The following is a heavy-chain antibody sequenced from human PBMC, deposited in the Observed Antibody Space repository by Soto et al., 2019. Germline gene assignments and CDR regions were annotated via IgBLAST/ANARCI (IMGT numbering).Heavy chain of an antibody. V-gene: IGHV3-74*01. J-gene: IGHJ5*02. CDR2: INSDGSST. CDR3: ARRGQEGPGLAH. CDR1: GFTFSSYW. Sequence: EVQLVESGGNLIQPGGSLRLSCAASGFTFSSYWMHWVRQAPGKGLVWVSRINSDGSSTSYVDSVKGRFTISRDNAKNMLYLQMNSLSVEDTAVYYCARRGQEGPGLAHWGQGTLVTVSS.